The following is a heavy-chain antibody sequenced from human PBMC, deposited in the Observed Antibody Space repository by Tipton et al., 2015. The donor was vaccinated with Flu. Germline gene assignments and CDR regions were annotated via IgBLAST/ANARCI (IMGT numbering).Heavy chain of an antibody. CDR3: ARVGDGYAYDY. J-gene: IGHJ4*02. CDR1: GGSISSSDYY. V-gene: IGHV4-39*07. CDR2: ISYSGST. D-gene: IGHD5-24*01. Sequence: TLSLTCTVSGGSISSSDYYWGWIRQPPGKGLEWIGSISYSGSTYYNPSLKSRVTISVDTSKNRFSLKLSSVTAADTAMYYCARVGDGYAYDYWGQGTLVTVSS.